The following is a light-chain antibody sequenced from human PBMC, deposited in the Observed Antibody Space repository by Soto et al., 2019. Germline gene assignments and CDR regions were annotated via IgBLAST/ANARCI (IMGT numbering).Light chain of an antibody. Sequence: EFVMTKSPSTLPLLLGARVTLSCRASQSISSRLAWYQQKPGQAPRLLIYSASNIATGIPERFSGSGSGTDFTLTISRLEPEDFAVYYCQQYDSSPRTFGQGTKVDIK. CDR2: SAS. CDR1: QSISSR. CDR3: QQYDSSPRT. J-gene: IGKJ1*01. V-gene: IGKV3-20*01.